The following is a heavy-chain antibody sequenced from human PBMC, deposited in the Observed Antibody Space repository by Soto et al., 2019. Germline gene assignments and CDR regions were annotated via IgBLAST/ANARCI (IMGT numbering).Heavy chain of an antibody. D-gene: IGHD6-19*01. V-gene: IGHV3-48*02. CDR1: GFTLSSYS. J-gene: IGHJ4*02. CDR3: ARETGLRSSGWSYDFDF. CDR2: ISGSGGTI. Sequence: EVQLVASGGGMVQPGGSLRVSCAASGFTLSSYSMHWVRQAPGKGLEWVSYISGSGGTIYYADSVKVRFTISRDNAKNSLSVQMNSLRDEDTAVYFCARETGLRSSGWSYDFDFWGQGTRVTVSS.